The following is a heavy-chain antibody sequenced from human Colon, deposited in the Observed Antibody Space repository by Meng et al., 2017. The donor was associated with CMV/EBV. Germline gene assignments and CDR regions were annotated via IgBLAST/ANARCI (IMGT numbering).Heavy chain of an antibody. J-gene: IGHJ6*02. CDR2: ISSSGSTI. CDR3: ARDGLTMVRGSDVYYYYYGMDV. CDR1: GFTFSDYY. D-gene: IGHD3-10*01. V-gene: IGHV3-11*01. Sequence: GESLRLSCAASGFTFSDYYMSWIRQAPGKGLEWVSYISSSGSTIYYADSVKGRFTISRDNAKNSLYLQLNGLRAEDTAVYYCARDGLTMVRGSDVYYYYYGMDVWGQGTTVTVSS.